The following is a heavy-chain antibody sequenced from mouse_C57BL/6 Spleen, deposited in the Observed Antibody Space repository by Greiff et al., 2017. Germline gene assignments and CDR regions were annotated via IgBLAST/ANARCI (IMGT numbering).Heavy chain of an antibody. D-gene: IGHD1-1*01. Sequence: QVQLKQPGTELVKPGASVKLSCKASGYTFTSYWMHWVKQRPGQGLEWIGNINPSTGGTNYNEKFKSKATLTVDKSYSTAYMQLSSRTSEDSAVYYCARERLLRYQFAYWGQGTLVTVSA. V-gene: IGHV1-53*01. J-gene: IGHJ3*01. CDR3: ARERLLRYQFAY. CDR2: INPSTGGT. CDR1: GYTFTSYW.